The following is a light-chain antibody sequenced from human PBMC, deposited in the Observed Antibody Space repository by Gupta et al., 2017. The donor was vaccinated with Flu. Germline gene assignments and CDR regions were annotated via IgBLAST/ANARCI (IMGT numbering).Light chain of an antibody. CDR1: RSIDSSY. J-gene: IGKJ2*01. CDR3: QQYARSPYT. CDR2: GAS. V-gene: IGKV3-20*01. Sequence: VLAQSPGTVSLSPGERVTLSCRASRSIDSSYLAWYQQKPGQAPRLLIYGASRRATGIADRFSGSGSGTDFTLTINSLEPEDFAVYYCQQYARSPYTFGQGTKVEI.